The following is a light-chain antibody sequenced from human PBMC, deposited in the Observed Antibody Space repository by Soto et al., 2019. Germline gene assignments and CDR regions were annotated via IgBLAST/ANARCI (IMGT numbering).Light chain of an antibody. CDR1: SSDIGGYNY. V-gene: IGLV2-14*01. CDR3: SSYTSSSLYV. Sequence: QSALTQPASVSGSPGQSITISCTGTSSDIGGYNYDSWYQQHPGKAPKLMIYDVSNRPSGVSNRFSGSKSGNTASLTISGLQADDEADYYCSSYTSSSLYVFGTGTKLTVL. CDR2: DVS. J-gene: IGLJ1*01.